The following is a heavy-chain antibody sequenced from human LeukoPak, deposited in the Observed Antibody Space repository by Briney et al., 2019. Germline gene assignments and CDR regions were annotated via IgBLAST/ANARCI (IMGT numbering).Heavy chain of an antibody. J-gene: IGHJ4*02. Sequence: PGGSLRLSCAASGFTFSNYAMHWVRQAPGKGLEWMAIITYDGSSKFYADSVKGRFTISRDSSKNTLYLQMNSLRAEDTAVYYCAKDEYYYGSGSYNYWGQGTLVTVSS. D-gene: IGHD3-10*01. CDR3: AKDEYYYGSGSYNY. CDR2: ITYDGSSK. V-gene: IGHV3-30*18. CDR1: GFTFSNYA.